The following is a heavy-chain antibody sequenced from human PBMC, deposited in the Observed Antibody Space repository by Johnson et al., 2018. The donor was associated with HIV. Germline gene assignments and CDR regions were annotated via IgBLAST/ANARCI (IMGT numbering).Heavy chain of an antibody. J-gene: IGHJ3*02. CDR3: AKDFVTHGAFDI. CDR1: GFTVSNNY. V-gene: IGHV3-66*01. Sequence: VQLVESGGGLVQPGGSLRLSCVASGFTVSNNYMSWVRQAPGKGLEWVSVIYSGGTTDYSDSVKGRFTISRDNSKNTVYPQMNSLRVEDTAVYYCAKDFVTHGAFDIWGQGTMVTVSS. CDR2: IYSGGTT. D-gene: IGHD2-21*01.